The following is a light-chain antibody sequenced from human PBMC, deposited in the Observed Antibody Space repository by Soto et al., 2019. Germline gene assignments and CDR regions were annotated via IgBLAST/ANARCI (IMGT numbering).Light chain of an antibody. CDR2: SAS. J-gene: IGKJ1*01. Sequence: IVLTQSPATLSVSPGERATLSCWASQTLDSMVAWYQQKSGQAPRLLIYSASARATGVPARFSGYGSGTDFPLTISSLQSEDLGVYYCQQYKDWPTTFGQGTKVDIK. CDR3: QQYKDWPTT. V-gene: IGKV3-15*01. CDR1: QTLDSM.